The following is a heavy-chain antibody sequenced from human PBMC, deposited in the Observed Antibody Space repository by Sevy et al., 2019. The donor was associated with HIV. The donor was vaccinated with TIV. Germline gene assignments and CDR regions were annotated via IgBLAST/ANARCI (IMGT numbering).Heavy chain of an antibody. CDR1: GFNFSTYV. Sequence: GGSLRLSCATSGFNFSTYVMNWVRQAPGKGLEWVAVIWYDETNKYYADPMKGRFTISRDNSKNTLYLQMNSLRAEDTAVYYCAREADTSSSLGYGMDVWGQGTMVTVSS. J-gene: IGHJ6*02. CDR3: AREADTSSSLGYGMDV. CDR2: IWYDETNK. D-gene: IGHD5-18*01. V-gene: IGHV3-33*01.